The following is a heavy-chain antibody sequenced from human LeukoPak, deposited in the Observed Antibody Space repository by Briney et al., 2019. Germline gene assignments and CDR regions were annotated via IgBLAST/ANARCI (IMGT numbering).Heavy chain of an antibody. V-gene: IGHV4-39*01. Sequence: PSETLSLTCTVSGGSISSSSYYWGWIRQPPGKGLEWIVRIYYSGSTYYNPSLKSRGTIYVDTSKNQFSLKLSSVTAADTAVYYCASMQKAAGNFPAPPTRSFHADYWGQGTLVTVSS. CDR3: ASMQKAAGNFPAPPTRSFHADY. D-gene: IGHD6-13*01. CDR1: GGSISSSSYY. CDR2: IYYSGST. J-gene: IGHJ4*02.